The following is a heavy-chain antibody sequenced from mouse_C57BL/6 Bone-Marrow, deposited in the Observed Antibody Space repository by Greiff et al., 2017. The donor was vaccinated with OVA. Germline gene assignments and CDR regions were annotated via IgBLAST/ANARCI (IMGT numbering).Heavy chain of an antibody. Sequence: VQLQQPGTELVKPGASVKLSCKASGYTFTSYWMLWVKQRPGQGLEWIGNINPSNGGTNYNEKFKSKATLTVDKSSSTAYMQLSSLTSEDSAVYYCARSDPLYYGSSYGYWGQGTTLTVSS. CDR2: INPSNGGT. D-gene: IGHD1-1*01. J-gene: IGHJ2*01. V-gene: IGHV1-53*01. CDR1: GYTFTSYW. CDR3: ARSDPLYYGSSYGY.